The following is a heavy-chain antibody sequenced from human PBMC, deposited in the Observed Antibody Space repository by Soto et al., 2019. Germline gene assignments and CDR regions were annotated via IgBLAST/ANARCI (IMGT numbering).Heavy chain of an antibody. V-gene: IGHV1-69*12. CDR1: GGTFSSYA. CDR3: ARGMGWVAARPNYYYGMDV. J-gene: IGHJ6*02. CDR2: IIPIFGTA. Sequence: QVQLVQSGAEVKKPGSSVKVSCKASGGTFSSYAISWVRQAPGQGLEWMGGIIPIFGTANYAQKFQGRVTITADESTSTAYMELSSLRSEDTAVYYCARGMGWVAARPNYYYGMDVWGQGTTVTVSS. D-gene: IGHD6-6*01.